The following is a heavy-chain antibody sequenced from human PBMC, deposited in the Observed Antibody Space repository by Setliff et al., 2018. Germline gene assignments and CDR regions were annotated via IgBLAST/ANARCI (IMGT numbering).Heavy chain of an antibody. Sequence: PGGSLRLSCIASGFTFSSYSMNWVRQAPGKGLEWVSYISNSGGVKYYTDSVKGRFTFSRDNAKNSLYLQMNSLRAEDTAVYYCARDQGSYGYRAFDFWGQGTLVTVSS. V-gene: IGHV3-48*04. CDR1: GFTFSSYS. D-gene: IGHD5-18*01. J-gene: IGHJ4*02. CDR3: ARDQGSYGYRAFDF. CDR2: ISNSGGVK.